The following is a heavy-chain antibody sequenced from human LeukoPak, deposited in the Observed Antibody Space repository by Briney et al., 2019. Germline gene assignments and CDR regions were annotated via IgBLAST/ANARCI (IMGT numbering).Heavy chain of an antibody. Sequence: GGSLRLSCTASGFTFGDYAMSWFRQAPGKGLEWVGFIRSKAYGGTTEHAASVKGRFTISRDDSKSIAYLQMNSLKTEDTAVYYCTRGGNSDRDAFDIWGQGTMVTVSS. J-gene: IGHJ3*02. CDR1: GFTFGDYA. CDR3: TRGGNSDRDAFDI. CDR2: IRSKAYGGTT. D-gene: IGHD4-23*01. V-gene: IGHV3-49*03.